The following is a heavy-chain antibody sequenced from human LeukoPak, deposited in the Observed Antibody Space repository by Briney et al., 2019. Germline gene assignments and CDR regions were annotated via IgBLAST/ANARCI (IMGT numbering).Heavy chain of an antibody. CDR2: ISGSGGST. CDR3: ARPRIVVVPAASDWFDP. V-gene: IGHV3-23*01. J-gene: IGHJ5*02. CDR1: GFTFSSYA. D-gene: IGHD2-2*01. Sequence: GGSLRLSCAASGFTFSSYAMSWVRQAPGKGLEWVSAISGSGGSTYYADSVKGRFTISRDNSKNTLYLQMNSLRAEDTAVYYCARPRIVVVPAASDWFDPWGQGTLVTVSS.